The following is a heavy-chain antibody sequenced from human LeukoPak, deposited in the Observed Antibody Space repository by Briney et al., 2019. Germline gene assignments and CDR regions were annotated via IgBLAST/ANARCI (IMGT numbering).Heavy chain of an antibody. V-gene: IGHV5-51*01. CDR2: IYPGDSDT. CDR3: ARHGCSSTSCYSYYYMDV. Sequence: GESLKISCKGSGYSFTGYWIGWVRQMPGKGLEWMGIIYPGDSDTRYSPSFQGQVTISADKSISTAYLQWSSLRASDTAMYYCARHGCSSTSCYSYYYMDVWGKGTTVTVSS. J-gene: IGHJ6*03. CDR1: GYSFTGYW. D-gene: IGHD2-2*02.